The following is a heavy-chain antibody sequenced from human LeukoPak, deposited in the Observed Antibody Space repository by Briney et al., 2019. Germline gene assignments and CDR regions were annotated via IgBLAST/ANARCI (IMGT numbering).Heavy chain of an antibody. D-gene: IGHD6-13*01. J-gene: IGHJ3*02. CDR2: IIGSGGST. CDR3: AKDWDSSSRLNDAFDI. CDR1: GFTFSSYA. Sequence: PGGSLRLSCAASGFTFSSYAMSWARQPPGRGREWVSSIIGSGGSTYYADSVKGRFTISRDNSKNPLYLQMNSLRAEDTAVYYCAKDWDSSSRLNDAFDIWGQGTMVTVSS. V-gene: IGHV3-23*01.